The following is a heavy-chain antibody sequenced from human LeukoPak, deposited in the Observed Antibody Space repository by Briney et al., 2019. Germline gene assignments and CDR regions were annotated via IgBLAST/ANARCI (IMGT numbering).Heavy chain of an antibody. CDR3: ARQGQWLAPDY. J-gene: IGHJ4*01. D-gene: IGHD6-19*01. CDR1: GYNFTSYW. CDR2: IYPGDSDT. Sequence: RESPKISCKGSGYNFTSYWIASVRQLPGKGLEWMGIIYPGDSDTRYSPSFQGQVTISADKSISTAYLQWSSLKASDTAMYYCARQGQWLAPDYWGHGTLVTVSS. V-gene: IGHV5-51*01.